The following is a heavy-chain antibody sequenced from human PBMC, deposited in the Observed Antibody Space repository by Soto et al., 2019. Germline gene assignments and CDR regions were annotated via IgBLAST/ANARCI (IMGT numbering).Heavy chain of an antibody. CDR2: IYYSGSA. V-gene: IGHV4-39*01. CDR1: GGSISNSNYY. Sequence: SETLSLTCTVSGGSISNSNYYWGWIRQPTGKGLEWIGYIYYSGSANYTPSLKSRVTISVDTSKNQFSLKLSSVTAADTSVYYCARRYSGYGDDWGQGTLVTVSS. J-gene: IGHJ4*02. CDR3: ARRYSGYGDD. D-gene: IGHD5-12*01.